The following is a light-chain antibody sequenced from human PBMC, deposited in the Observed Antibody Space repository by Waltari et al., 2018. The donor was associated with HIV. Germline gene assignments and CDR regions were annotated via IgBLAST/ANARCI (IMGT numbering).Light chain of an antibody. J-gene: IGKJ1*01. CDR3: QQYNNWPRT. V-gene: IGKV3-15*01. CDR2: GAS. Sequence: EIVMKQSPATLSVYPGERATLSCRASQSISGNLAWYQQRRGQAPSLLVYGASIRASGIPARFSGSGSGPEFSLTVSSLQSEDFAIYYCQQYNNWPRTFGQGTKLEI. CDR1: QSISGN.